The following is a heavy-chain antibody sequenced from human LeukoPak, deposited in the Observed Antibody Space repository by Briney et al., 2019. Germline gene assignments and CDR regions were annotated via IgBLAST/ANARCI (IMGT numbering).Heavy chain of an antibody. V-gene: IGHV4-34*01. CDR1: GASFSGYY. D-gene: IGHD1-26*01. Sequence: KASETLSLTCAVYGASFSGYYKTWIRQSPGEGLEWIGEITHNGKSNYNPSLKSRVTISVDTSRNQFSLRLTSVTAADAGVYYCVLGRWEPTGPYWGQGTLVAISS. CDR3: VLGRWEPTGPY. J-gene: IGHJ4*02. CDR2: ITHNGKS.